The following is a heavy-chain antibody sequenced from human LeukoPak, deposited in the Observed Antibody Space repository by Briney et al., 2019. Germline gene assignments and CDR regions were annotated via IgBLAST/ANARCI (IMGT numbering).Heavy chain of an antibody. D-gene: IGHD6-13*01. CDR1: GYTFTSYG. Sequence: ASVKVSCKACGYTFTSYGIRWVRQAPGQGLEWMGWISAYNGNTNYAQKLQGRVTMTTDTSTSTAYMELRSLRSDDTAVYYCARDWSSSNILGYWGQGTLVTVSS. V-gene: IGHV1-18*01. CDR3: ARDWSSSNILGY. J-gene: IGHJ4*02. CDR2: ISAYNGNT.